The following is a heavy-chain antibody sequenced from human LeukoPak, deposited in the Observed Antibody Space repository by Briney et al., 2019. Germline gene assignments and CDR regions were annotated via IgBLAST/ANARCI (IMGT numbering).Heavy chain of an antibody. CDR3: ARDHSSGWYPNIDY. D-gene: IGHD6-19*01. Sequence: ASVKVSRKASGYTFTSYGISWVRQAPGQGLEWMGWISAYNGNTNYAQKLQGRVTMTTDTSTSTAYMELRSLRSVDTAVYYCARDHSSGWYPNIDYWGQGTLVTVSS. J-gene: IGHJ4*02. CDR1: GYTFTSYG. CDR2: ISAYNGNT. V-gene: IGHV1-18*01.